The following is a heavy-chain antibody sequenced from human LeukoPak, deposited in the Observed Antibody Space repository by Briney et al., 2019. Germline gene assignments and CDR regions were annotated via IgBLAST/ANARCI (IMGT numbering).Heavy chain of an antibody. CDR1: GFSFSSYA. D-gene: IGHD2-2*01. V-gene: IGHV3-30*01. CDR2: ISFDGGNE. Sequence: GGSLRLSCAASGFSFSSYAMHWVRQAPGKGLEWVAVISFDGGNEFYADSVKGRLTISRDTSKNTLYLQMNSLRPEDTAVYYCAKEDQHYSYMDVWGKGTTVTDAS. CDR3: AKEDQHYSYMDV. J-gene: IGHJ6*03.